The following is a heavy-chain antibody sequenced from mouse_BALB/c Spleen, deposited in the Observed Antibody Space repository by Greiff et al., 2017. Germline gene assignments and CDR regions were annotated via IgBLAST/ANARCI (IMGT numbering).Heavy chain of an antibody. J-gene: IGHJ2*01. Sequence: VQLQQSGPELVKPGASVKMSCKASGYTFTSYVMHWVKQKPGQGLEWIGYINPYNDGTKYNEKFKGKATLTSDKSSSTAYMELSSLTSEDSAVYYCARGGTNWDPYYFDYWGQGTTLTVSS. CDR3: ARGGTNWDPYYFDY. CDR1: GYTFTSYV. CDR2: INPYNDGT. D-gene: IGHD4-1*01. V-gene: IGHV1-14*01.